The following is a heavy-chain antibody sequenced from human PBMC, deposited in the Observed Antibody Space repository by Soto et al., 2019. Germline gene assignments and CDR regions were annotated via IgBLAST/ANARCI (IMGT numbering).Heavy chain of an antibody. J-gene: IGHJ5*02. CDR3: ARDTGYTAAGTDSMSNWFDP. CDR1: GYTFTGYY. D-gene: IGHD6-13*01. Sequence: ASVKVSCKASGYTFTGYYMHWVRQAPGQGLKWMGWINPNSGGTNYAQKFQGWVTMTRDTSISTAYMELSRLRSDDTAVYYCARDTGYTAAGTDSMSNWFDPWGQGTLVTVSS. CDR2: INPNSGGT. V-gene: IGHV1-2*04.